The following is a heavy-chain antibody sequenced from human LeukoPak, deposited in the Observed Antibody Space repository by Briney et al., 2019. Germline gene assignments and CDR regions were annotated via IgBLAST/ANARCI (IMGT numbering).Heavy chain of an antibody. CDR1: GGSISSYY. J-gene: IGHJ3*02. CDR3: ARVGMYYYGTDAFDI. V-gene: IGHV4-59*01. D-gene: IGHD3-10*01. Sequence: PSETLSLTCTVSGGSISSYYWSWIRQPPGKGLEWIGYIYYSGSTNYNPSLKSRVTISVDTSKNQFSLKLSSVTAADTAVYYCARVGMYYYGTDAFDIWGQGTMVTVSS. CDR2: IYYSGST.